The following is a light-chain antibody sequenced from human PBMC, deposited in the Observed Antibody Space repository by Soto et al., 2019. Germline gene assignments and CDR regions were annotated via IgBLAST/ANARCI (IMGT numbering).Light chain of an antibody. V-gene: IGLV2-11*01. Sequence: QSVLTQPRSVSGSPGQSVTISCTGTSSDVGGYNYVSWYQHHPGKAPKLMIYDVDKRPSGVPGRFSGSKSGNTASLTISGLQAEDEADYYFCSYAGSYPFVFGTGTKVTV. J-gene: IGLJ1*01. CDR3: CSYAGSYPFV. CDR1: SSDVGGYNY. CDR2: DVD.